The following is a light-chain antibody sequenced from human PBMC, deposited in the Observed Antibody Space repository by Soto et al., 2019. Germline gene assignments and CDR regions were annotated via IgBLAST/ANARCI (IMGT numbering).Light chain of an antibody. Sequence: DIQMTQSPSSVSASVGDRVTITCRASQGISSWLAWYQQKPAKAPKLLIYAASSLQSGVTSRFSGSGSGADVTLTISSLHPEDFATYCCQHANSFPYTFGQGTKLEIK. V-gene: IGKV1-12*02. CDR3: QHANSFPYT. CDR2: AAS. J-gene: IGKJ2*01. CDR1: QGISSW.